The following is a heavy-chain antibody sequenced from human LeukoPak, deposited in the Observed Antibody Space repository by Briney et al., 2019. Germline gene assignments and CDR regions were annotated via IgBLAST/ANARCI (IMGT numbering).Heavy chain of an antibody. CDR1: GGSISSGGYY. J-gene: IGHJ4*02. CDR3: AREGSSGPYYFDY. D-gene: IGHD6-25*01. V-gene: IGHV4-31*03. Sequence: SQTLSLTCTVSGGSISSGGYYWSWIRQHPGEGLEWIGYISYSGSTSYNPSLQSRLTISVDTSKNQFSLKLSSVTAADTAVYYCAREGSSGPYYFDYWGQGTLVTVSS. CDR2: ISYSGST.